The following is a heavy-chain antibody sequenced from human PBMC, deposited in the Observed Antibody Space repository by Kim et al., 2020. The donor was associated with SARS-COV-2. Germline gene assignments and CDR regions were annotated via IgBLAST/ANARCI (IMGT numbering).Heavy chain of an antibody. D-gene: IGHD6-13*01. J-gene: IGHJ6*02. V-gene: IGHV3-43*02. Sequence: GGSLRLSCAASGFTFDDYAMHWVRQAPGKGLEWVSLISGDGGSTYYADSVKGRFTISRDNSKNSLYLQMNSLRTEDTALYYCAKDRPAGGAAAGKSYGMDVWGQGTTVTVSS. CDR2: ISGDGGST. CDR3: AKDRPAGGAAAGKSYGMDV. CDR1: GFTFDDYA.